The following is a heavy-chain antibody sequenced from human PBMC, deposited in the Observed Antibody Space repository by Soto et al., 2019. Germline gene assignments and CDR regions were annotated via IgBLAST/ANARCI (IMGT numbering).Heavy chain of an antibody. D-gene: IGHD3-3*01. J-gene: IGHJ4*02. CDR1: GFTFSSYW. Sequence: EVQLVESGGGLVQPGGSLRLSCAASGFTFSSYWMSWVRQAPGKGLEWVANIKQDGSEKYYVDSVKGRFTISRDNAKNSLYLQMNSLRAEDTAVYYCARINYDFWSGRYFDYWGQGTLVTVSS. CDR2: IKQDGSEK. CDR3: ARINYDFWSGRYFDY. V-gene: IGHV3-7*01.